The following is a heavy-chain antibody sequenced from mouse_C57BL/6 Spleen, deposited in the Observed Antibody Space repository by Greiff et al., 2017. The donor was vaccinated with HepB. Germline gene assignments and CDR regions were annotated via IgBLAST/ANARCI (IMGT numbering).Heavy chain of an antibody. D-gene: IGHD1-1*01. J-gene: IGHJ2*01. CDR1: GFTFNTYA. CDR2: IRSKSSNYAT. CDR3: VRGDYYGSSYDYFDY. V-gene: IGHV10-3*01. Sequence: EVQRVESGGGLVQPKGSLKLSCAASGFTFNTYAMHWVRQAPGKGLEWVARIRSKSSNYATYYADSVKDRFTISRDDSQSMLYLQMNNLKTEDTAMYYCVRGDYYGSSYDYFDYWGQGTTLTVSS.